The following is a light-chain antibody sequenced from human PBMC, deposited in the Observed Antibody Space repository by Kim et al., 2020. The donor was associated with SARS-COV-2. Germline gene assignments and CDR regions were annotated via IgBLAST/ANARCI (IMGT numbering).Light chain of an antibody. CDR2: AAS. J-gene: IGKJ4*01. CDR1: QDLRDD. V-gene: IGKV1-6*01. CDR3: LQDSNFPLT. Sequence: AIQMTQSPSFLSASVGDRVTISCRASQDLRDDLGWYQQKPGNAPRLLIYAASTLQSGVPSRFSGSGSGTNFTLTISSLQPEDFGTFYCLQDSNFPLTFGGGTKVDIK.